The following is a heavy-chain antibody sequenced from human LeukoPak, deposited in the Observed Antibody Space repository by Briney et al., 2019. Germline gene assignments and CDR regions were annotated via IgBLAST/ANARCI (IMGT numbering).Heavy chain of an antibody. J-gene: IGHJ3*02. D-gene: IGHD1-26*01. CDR1: GFTFTSCA. CDR2: ISYDGSNK. CDR3: ARIVGRLLDI. Sequence: GGSLRLSCAASGFTFTSCAMYWVRQAPGKGLEWVAVISYDGSNKYYADSVKGRFTISRDNSKNTLYLQMNSLRAEDTAVYYCARIVGRLLDIWGQGTMVTVSS. V-gene: IGHV3-30-3*01.